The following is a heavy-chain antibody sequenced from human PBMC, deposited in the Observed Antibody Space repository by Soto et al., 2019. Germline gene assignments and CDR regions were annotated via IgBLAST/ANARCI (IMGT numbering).Heavy chain of an antibody. CDR2: IYHSGST. J-gene: IGHJ4*02. D-gene: IGHD4-4*01. V-gene: IGHV4-30-2*01. Sequence: QLQLQESGSGLVKPSQTLSLTCAVSGGSINTATHSWSWIRQPPGKGLEWIGYIYHSGSTYYNPSVKSRVTISIDRSNNQSPLRLSSVTAADTAVYYCARGGGVTTTGDDYWGQGILVTVSS. CDR3: ARGGGVTTTGDDY. CDR1: GGSINTATHS.